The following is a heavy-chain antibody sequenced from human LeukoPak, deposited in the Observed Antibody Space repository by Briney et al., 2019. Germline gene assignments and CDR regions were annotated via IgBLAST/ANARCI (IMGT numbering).Heavy chain of an antibody. CDR1: GGSISSYY. CDR3: ARVKAAAVYYFDY. V-gene: IGHV4-39*07. CDR2: IYYSGST. J-gene: IGHJ4*02. D-gene: IGHD6-13*01. Sequence: PSETLSLTCTVSGGSISSYYWSWIRQPPGKGLEWIGSIYYSGSTYYNPSLKSRVTISVDTSKNQFSLKLSSVTAADTAVYYCARVKAAAVYYFDYWGQGTLVTVSS.